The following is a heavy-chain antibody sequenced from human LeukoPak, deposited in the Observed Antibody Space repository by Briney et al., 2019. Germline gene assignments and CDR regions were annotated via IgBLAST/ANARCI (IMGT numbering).Heavy chain of an antibody. CDR2: IHRDDKT. CDR3: AKDFRIGYSAHFDY. CDR1: GFIVSSCY. D-gene: IGHD2-21*01. J-gene: IGHJ4*02. V-gene: IGHV3-53*01. Sequence: GGSLRLSCAASGFIVSSCYMYWVRQAPGKGLEWVSFIHRDDKTYYADSVKGRFSISRDNSKNTLYLQMDSLRGEDTAVYYCAKDFRIGYSAHFDYWGQGALVTVSS.